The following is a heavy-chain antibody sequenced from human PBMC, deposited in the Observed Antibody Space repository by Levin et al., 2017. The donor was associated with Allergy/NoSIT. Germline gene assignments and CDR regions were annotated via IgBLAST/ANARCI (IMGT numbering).Heavy chain of an antibody. D-gene: IGHD4-17*01. CDR3: AREVAKDYGPFDY. Sequence: PGGSLRLSCAASGFTVSSNYMSWVRQAPGKGLEWVSLINSAGNTYYADSVKGRFSSSRDNSKNTLYLQMNSLRAEDTAVYYCAREVAKDYGPFDYWGQGTLVSVSS. CDR1: GFTVSSNY. CDR2: INSAGNT. V-gene: IGHV3-66*01. J-gene: IGHJ4*02.